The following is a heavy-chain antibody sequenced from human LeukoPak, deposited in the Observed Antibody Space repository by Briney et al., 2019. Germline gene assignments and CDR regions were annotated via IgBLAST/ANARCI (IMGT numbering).Heavy chain of an antibody. Sequence: SETLSLTCTVSGGSISSYYWSWIRQPPGKGLEWIGYIYYSGSTNYNPSLKSRVTISVDTSKNQFSLKLSSVIAADTAVYYCARDERLLSFLKWGQGTLVTVSS. CDR3: ARDERLLSFLK. D-gene: IGHD3-3*01. V-gene: IGHV4-59*01. CDR2: IYYSGST. CDR1: GGSISSYY. J-gene: IGHJ4*02.